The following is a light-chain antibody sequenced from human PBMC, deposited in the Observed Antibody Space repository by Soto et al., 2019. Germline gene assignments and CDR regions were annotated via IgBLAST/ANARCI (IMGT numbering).Light chain of an antibody. V-gene: IGKV1-39*01. CDR1: QSISSY. Sequence: DIQMTQSPSSLSASVGDRVTITCRASQSISSYLNWYQQKVGKAPELLIYAASRLQSGVPSRFSGSGSGTDFTLTISSLQAEDSSTYYCQQSYSIPLTFGGGTKVEIK. CDR2: AAS. CDR3: QQSYSIPLT. J-gene: IGKJ4*01.